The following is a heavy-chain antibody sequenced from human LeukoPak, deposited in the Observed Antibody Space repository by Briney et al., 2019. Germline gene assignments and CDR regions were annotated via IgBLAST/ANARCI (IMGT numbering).Heavy chain of an antibody. Sequence: SETLSLTCAVYGGSFSGYYWSWIRQPPGKGLEWIGEINHSGSTNYNPSLKSRVTISVDTSKNQFSLKLSSVTAADTAVYYRARCNYYYGMDVWGQGTTVTVSS. V-gene: IGHV4-34*01. CDR3: ARCNYYYGMDV. CDR2: INHSGST. CDR1: GGSFSGYY. J-gene: IGHJ6*02.